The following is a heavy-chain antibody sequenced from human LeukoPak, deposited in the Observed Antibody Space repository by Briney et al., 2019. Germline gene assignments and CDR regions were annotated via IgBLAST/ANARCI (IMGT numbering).Heavy chain of an antibody. V-gene: IGHV3-23*01. CDR2: IGGSGDFT. J-gene: IGHJ4*02. CDR1: GFTFSTYA. CDR3: AKADRGWGVITKD. D-gene: IGHD3-10*01. Sequence: GSLRLSCAASGFTFSTYAMSWVRQAPGKGLEWVSAIGGSGDFTYYAEYVRGRFTISRDNSKKMLYLQMNSLRAEDTAVCYCAKADRGWGVITKDWGQGTLVTVSS.